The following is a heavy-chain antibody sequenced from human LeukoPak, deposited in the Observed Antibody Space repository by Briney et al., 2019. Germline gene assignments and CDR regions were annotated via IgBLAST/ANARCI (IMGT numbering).Heavy chain of an antibody. CDR1: GGSISSGSYY. CDR2: IYTSGST. Sequence: PSETLSLTCTVSGGSISSGSYYWSWIRQPAGKGLEWIGRIYTSGSTNYNPSLKSRVTISVDTSKNQFSLKLSSVTAADTAVYYCARDPIYGEDYYYYMDVWGKGTTVTVSS. D-gene: IGHD4-17*01. V-gene: IGHV4-61*02. J-gene: IGHJ6*03. CDR3: ARDPIYGEDYYYYMDV.